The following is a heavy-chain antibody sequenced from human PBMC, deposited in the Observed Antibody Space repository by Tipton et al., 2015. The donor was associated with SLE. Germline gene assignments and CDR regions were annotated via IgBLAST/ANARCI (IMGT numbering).Heavy chain of an antibody. V-gene: IGHV4-28*03. D-gene: IGHD2-15*01. CDR3: ARGYCSSGNCYMGLDV. CDR1: GFSIRSSYW. J-gene: IGHJ6*02. Sequence: TLSLTCVVSGFSIRSSYWWGWIRQPAGKGLEWIGRFHPSGSTFYNSSLKSRVTMSADTSKNQISLTLTSETAADTATYYCARGYCSSGNCYMGLDVWGQGTTVTVSS. CDR2: FHPSGST.